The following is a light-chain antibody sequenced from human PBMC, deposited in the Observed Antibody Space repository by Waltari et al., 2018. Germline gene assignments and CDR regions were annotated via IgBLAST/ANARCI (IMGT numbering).Light chain of an antibody. V-gene: IGKV3-11*01. J-gene: IGKJ4*01. CDR3: QQRNTWPLT. CDR1: HTVHNY. Sequence: VLTQSPATLSLSPGERATLSCRASHTVHNYLAWYQQKPGQPPRLLIYDASNRATGIPARFGGSGSETDFTLTISSLEPEDFAVYYCQQRNTWPLTFGGGTTVEI. CDR2: DAS.